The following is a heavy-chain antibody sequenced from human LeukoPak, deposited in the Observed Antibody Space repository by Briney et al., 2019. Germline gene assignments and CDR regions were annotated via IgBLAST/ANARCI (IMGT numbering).Heavy chain of an antibody. J-gene: IGHJ4*02. Sequence: SETLSLTCAVYGGSFSGYYWSWIRQPPGKGLEWIGEINLSGSTNYNPSLKSRLTISIDTSKNQFSLSLSSVTVADTAVYYCARAGTNLGDYDFWGQGTLVTVSS. CDR3: ARAGTNLGDYDF. CDR2: INLSGST. V-gene: IGHV4-34*01. D-gene: IGHD4-17*01. CDR1: GGSFSGYY.